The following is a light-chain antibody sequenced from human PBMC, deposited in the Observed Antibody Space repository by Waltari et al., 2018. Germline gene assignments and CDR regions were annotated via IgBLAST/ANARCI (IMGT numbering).Light chain of an antibody. J-gene: IGKJ4*01. CDR2: KAS. Sequence: DIEMTQSPSTLSASVGDRVTITCRASQSISNWLAWYQQKPGKAPNLLIYKASSLESGVPSRFSGSGSGTEFTLTISSLQPDDFVTYYCQQYYSYPITFGGGTKVEIK. CDR3: QQYYSYPIT. CDR1: QSISNW. V-gene: IGKV1-5*03.